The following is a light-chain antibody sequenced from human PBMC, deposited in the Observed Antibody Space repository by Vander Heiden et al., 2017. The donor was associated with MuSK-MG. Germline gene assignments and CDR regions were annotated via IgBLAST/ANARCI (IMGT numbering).Light chain of an antibody. CDR1: QGISNY. J-gene: IGKJ3*01. CDR3: QKYNSAPPFT. CDR2: AAS. Sequence: DIQMNQSPSSLSSSAGDRVTITFRARQGISNYLAWYQQKPGKVPKLLIYAASTLQSGVPSRFSGSGSWTDFTLTISSLQPEDVATYYCQKYNSAPPFTFGPGTKVDIK. V-gene: IGKV1-27*01.